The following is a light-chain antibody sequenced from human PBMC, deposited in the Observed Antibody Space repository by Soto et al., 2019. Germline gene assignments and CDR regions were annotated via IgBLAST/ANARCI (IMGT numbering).Light chain of an antibody. CDR1: QTVDTNY. CDR3: QQYTGSLTWT. J-gene: IGKJ1*01. CDR2: GAS. V-gene: IGKV3-20*01. Sequence: EIVLTQSPGTLSLSPGESATLSCRASQTVDTNYLAWYQQIPGQAPRLLIYGASNRATGIPDRFSGSGSGTDFTLTISRLEPEDFAVYYCQQYTGSLTWTFGQGTKVDIK.